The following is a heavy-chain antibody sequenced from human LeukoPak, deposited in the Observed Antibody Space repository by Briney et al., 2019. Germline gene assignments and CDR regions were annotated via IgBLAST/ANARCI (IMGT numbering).Heavy chain of an antibody. Sequence: ASVKVSCTASGYTFTGYYIHWVRQTPGQGLEWMGWINPNNSNTYYAQNFQGGVTMTRHKSISTAYLELSSLRSDVTAVYYCARRFGRYESNGFYYGGFDYWGQGALVTVSS. CDR2: INPNNSNT. CDR3: ARRFGRYESNGFYYGGFDY. D-gene: IGHD3-22*01. J-gene: IGHJ4*02. CDR1: GYTFTGYY. V-gene: IGHV1-2*02.